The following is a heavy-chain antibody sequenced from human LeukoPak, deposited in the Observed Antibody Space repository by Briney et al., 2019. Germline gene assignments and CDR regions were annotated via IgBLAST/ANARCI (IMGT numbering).Heavy chain of an antibody. D-gene: IGHD3-3*01. CDR1: GFTFSSYA. J-gene: IGHJ4*02. Sequence: PGGSLRLSCAASGFTFSSYAMHWVRQAPGKGLEWVAVISYDGSNKYYADSVKGRFTISRDNSKNTLYLQMNSLRAEDTAVYYCARDPHLRFLEWLPSYYFDYWGQGTLVTVSS. V-gene: IGHV3-30-3*01. CDR2: ISYDGSNK. CDR3: ARDPHLRFLEWLPSYYFDY.